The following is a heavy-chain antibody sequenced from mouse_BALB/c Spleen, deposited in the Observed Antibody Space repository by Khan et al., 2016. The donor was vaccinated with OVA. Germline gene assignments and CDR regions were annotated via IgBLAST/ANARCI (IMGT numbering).Heavy chain of an antibody. CDR2: IWGGGST. V-gene: IGHV2-6-4*01. Sequence: QVQLKQSGPGLVAPSQSLSITCTVSGFSLSRYGVHWVRQPPGKGLEWLGLIWGGGSTDYNSALKSRLSITKDNSKSQVFLKMNSLQTDDTAIYXCARNFRSYYALDYWGQGTSVTVSS. CDR1: GFSLSRYG. D-gene: IGHD3-2*02. CDR3: ARNFRSYYALDY. J-gene: IGHJ4*01.